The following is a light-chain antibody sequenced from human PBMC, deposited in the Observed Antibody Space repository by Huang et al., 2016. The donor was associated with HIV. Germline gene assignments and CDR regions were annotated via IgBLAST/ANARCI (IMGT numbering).Light chain of an antibody. CDR3: HQYYLTPQT. J-gene: IGKJ1*01. Sequence: DIVLTQSPGSLALSLGERAAINCTASQSVLNTSNNKNCLNWFQLKSGQTPKLLIYWASTRESGVPDRIRGTVSRTDFPLTIASLQAEDVAVYYCHQYYLTPQTFGQGTRLEVK. V-gene: IGKV4-1*01. CDR2: WAS. CDR1: QSVLNTSNNKNC.